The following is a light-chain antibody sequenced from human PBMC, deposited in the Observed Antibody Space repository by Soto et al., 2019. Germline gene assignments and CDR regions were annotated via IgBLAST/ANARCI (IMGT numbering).Light chain of an antibody. V-gene: IGKV3-15*01. CDR2: GAS. CDR1: QTLTNT. J-gene: IGKJ1*01. CDR3: QQYNNWPWT. Sequence: EIVMTQSPATLSLSPGERATLSCRASQTLTNTLAWYQQKPGQAPRLLISGASTRATGIPARFSGSGSVTEFTLTISSLQSEDFAVYYCQQYNNWPWTFGQGTKVEIK.